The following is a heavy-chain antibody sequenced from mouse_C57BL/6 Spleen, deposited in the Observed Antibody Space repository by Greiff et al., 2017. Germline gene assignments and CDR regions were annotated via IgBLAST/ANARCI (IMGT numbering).Heavy chain of an antibody. CDR3: SANGDGY. V-gene: IGHV1-31*01. CDR2: IYPYNGVS. Sequence: EVQLQQSGPELVKPGPSVKLSCKASGYSFTGYYMHWVKQRHGNILVWIGYIYPYNGVSSYNQTFKGKATLTVDKSSSTANMELRSLTSEDSAVYYCSANGDGYWGQGTTLTVSS. D-gene: IGHD4-1*01. J-gene: IGHJ2*01. CDR1: GYSFTGYY.